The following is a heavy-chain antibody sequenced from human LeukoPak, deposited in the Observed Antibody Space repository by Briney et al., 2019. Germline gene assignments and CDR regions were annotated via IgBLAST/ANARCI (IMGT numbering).Heavy chain of an antibody. V-gene: IGHV4-59*12. J-gene: IGHJ5*02. CDR3: ARGVEGWFDP. D-gene: IGHD3-3*01. CDR2: IYYRGNT. Sequence: SETLSLTCAVSGGSISNYYWSWIRQPPGKGLEWIGYIYYRGNTNYNPSLKSRVTISVDTSKNQFSLKLSSVTAADTAVYYCARGVEGWFDPWGQGTLVTVSS. CDR1: GGSISNYY.